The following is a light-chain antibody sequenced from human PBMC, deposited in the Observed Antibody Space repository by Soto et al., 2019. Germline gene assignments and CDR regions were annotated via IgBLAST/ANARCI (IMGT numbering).Light chain of an antibody. V-gene: IGKV3-11*01. CDR3: QQRRSWPLT. Sequence: EIVLTQSPATLSLSPGERATLSCRASQSISSYLAWYQQKPGQAPRLLIYDGSNRATGIPARFSGSGSETDFTLTISSLEPEDSASYYCQQRRSWPLTFGGGTKVEIK. J-gene: IGKJ4*01. CDR2: DGS. CDR1: QSISSY.